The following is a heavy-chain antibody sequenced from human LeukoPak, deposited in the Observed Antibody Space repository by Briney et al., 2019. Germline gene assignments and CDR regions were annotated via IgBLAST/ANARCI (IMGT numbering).Heavy chain of an antibody. Sequence: PGESLKISCKGSGYSFTSYWIGWVRPLPGKGLEWMGIIYPGDSDTRYSPSFQGQVTISADKSISTAYLQWSSLKASDTAMYYCARQTAAYSSSSEYYYYGMDVWGQGTTVTVSS. V-gene: IGHV5-51*01. CDR2: IYPGDSDT. D-gene: IGHD6-6*01. J-gene: IGHJ6*02. CDR1: GYSFTSYW. CDR3: ARQTAAYSSSSEYYYYGMDV.